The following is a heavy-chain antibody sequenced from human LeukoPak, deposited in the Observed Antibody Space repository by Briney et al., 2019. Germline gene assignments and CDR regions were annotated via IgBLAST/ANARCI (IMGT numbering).Heavy chain of an antibody. V-gene: IGHV3-30*04. CDR2: LPLVGSYQ. CDR1: GFTFSDYT. CDR3: ARGLHDRSWYGAH. J-gene: IGHJ4*02. Sequence: GRSLRLSCAASGFTFSDYTMQWVRQAPGKGLEWVALLPLVGSYQYYADSLKGRFTISRDNFKNALYLQMNSLRLEDTAVYYCARGLHDRSWYGAHWGQGNLLSVSS. D-gene: IGHD6-13*01.